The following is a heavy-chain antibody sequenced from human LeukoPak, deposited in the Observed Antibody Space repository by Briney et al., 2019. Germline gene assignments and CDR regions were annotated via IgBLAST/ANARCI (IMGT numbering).Heavy chain of an antibody. CDR3: AKPVVPAAITYFDY. D-gene: IGHD2-2*01. Sequence: GGSLRLSCAASGFTFSSYSMNWVRQAPGKGLEWVSSISSSSSYIYYADSVKGRFTISRDNSKNTLYLRMNSLRAEDTAVYYCAKPVVPAAITYFDYWGQGTLVTVSS. CDR2: ISSSSSYI. CDR1: GFTFSSYS. J-gene: IGHJ4*02. V-gene: IGHV3-21*01.